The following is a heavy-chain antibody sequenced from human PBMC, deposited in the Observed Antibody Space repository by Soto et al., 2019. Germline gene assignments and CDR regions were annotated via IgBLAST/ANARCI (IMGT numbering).Heavy chain of an antibody. Sequence: QVQLVQSGAEVKKRGSSVKVSCKASGGTLSTYGISWLRQAPGQGFEGMGGIIDVFGTASYARKCQGRVTISAGGATSTVNMEWSSLRSDHTAVYSCARDFGVVGATPPFYNWCQGTMVTVSS. CDR1: GGTLSTYG. D-gene: IGHD1-26*01. J-gene: IGHJ3*02. CDR3: ARDFGVVGATPPFYN. CDR2: IIDVFGTA. V-gene: IGHV1-69*12.